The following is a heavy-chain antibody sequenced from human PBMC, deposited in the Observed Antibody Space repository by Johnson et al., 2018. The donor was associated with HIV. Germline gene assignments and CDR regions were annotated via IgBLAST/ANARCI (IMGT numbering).Heavy chain of an antibody. J-gene: IGHJ3*02. CDR1: GFTFSDYY. CDR3: AREKATLWFRASGAAFDI. V-gene: IGHV3-11*04. Sequence: QVQLVESGGGLVQPGGSLRLSCATSGFTFSDYYMTWIRQAPGKGLEWVSYISSSGSTIYYADSVKGRFTISRDNAKNSLSLQMNSLRAEDTAVYYCAREKATLWFRASGAAFDIWGQGTAVTVSS. D-gene: IGHD3-10*01. CDR2: ISSSGSTI.